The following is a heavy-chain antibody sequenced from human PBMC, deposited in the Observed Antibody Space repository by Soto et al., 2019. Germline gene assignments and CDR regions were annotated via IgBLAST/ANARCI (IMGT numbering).Heavy chain of an antibody. Sequence: SETLSLTCTVSGGSISSSSYYWGWIRQPPGKGLEWIGSIYYSGSTYYNPSLKSRVTISVDTSKNQFSLKLSSVTAADTAVYYCARLIATIDYWGQGTLVTVSS. CDR2: IYYSGST. D-gene: IGHD6-13*01. V-gene: IGHV4-39*01. J-gene: IGHJ4*02. CDR1: GGSISSSSYY. CDR3: ARLIATIDY.